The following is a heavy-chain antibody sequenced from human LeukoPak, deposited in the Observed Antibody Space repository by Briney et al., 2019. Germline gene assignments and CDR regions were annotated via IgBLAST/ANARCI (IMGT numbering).Heavy chain of an antibody. CDR1: GFTFSSHW. CDR2: IKDDGSER. V-gene: IGHV3-7*02. Sequence: GGSLRLSCAGSGFTFSSHWMNWVRQAPGKGLEWVASIKDDGSERHFLDSVNGRFAISRDNAKNSLYLQMSSLRAEDTAVYYCARRGITISGVLVYHYSGLDVWGQGTTVTVSS. CDR3: ARRGITISGVLVYHYSGLDV. J-gene: IGHJ6*02. D-gene: IGHD3-3*01.